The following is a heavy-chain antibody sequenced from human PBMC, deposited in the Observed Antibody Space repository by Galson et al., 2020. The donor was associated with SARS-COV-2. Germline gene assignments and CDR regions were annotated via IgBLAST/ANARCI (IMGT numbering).Heavy chain of an antibody. V-gene: IGHV4-4*07. Sequence: ETSETLSLTCTVSGGSIRNDYWNWIRQPAGKGLEWIGRVFFTGETNYNPSLRSRITLSADTSQNQFSLKLSSVTAADTAVYYCARDPAPGGVGYWGQGILVALSS. J-gene: IGHJ4*02. D-gene: IGHD3-22*01. CDR2: VFFTGET. CDR3: ARDPAPGGVGY. CDR1: GGSIRNDY.